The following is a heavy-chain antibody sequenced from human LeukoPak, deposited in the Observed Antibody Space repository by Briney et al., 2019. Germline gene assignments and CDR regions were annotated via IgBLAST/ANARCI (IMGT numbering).Heavy chain of an antibody. CDR3: AKDDNYIRFSS. V-gene: IGHV3-23*01. CDR1: GITFINYS. Sequence: GGSLRLSCAASGITFINYSMTWVRQAPGKGLEWVSAITASGTSTDYADSVKGRFTISRDNSKNTLYLQMNSLRAEDTAVYYCAKDDNYIRFSSWGQGTLVTVSS. J-gene: IGHJ5*02. D-gene: IGHD3-16*01. CDR2: ITASGTST.